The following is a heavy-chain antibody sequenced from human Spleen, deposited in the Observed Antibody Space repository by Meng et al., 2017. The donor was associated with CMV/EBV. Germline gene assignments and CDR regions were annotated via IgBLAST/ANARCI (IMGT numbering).Heavy chain of an antibody. J-gene: IGHJ4*02. CDR1: GFNLRSYT. D-gene: IGHD3-22*01. Sequence: SGFNLRSYTMNWVSQAPGKGLEWVASISRNNDHIYYADSVEGRFTISRDNARTSLYLQMNSLRDEDTALYYCARAHYDNSGYYGLFDYWGRGALVTVSS. CDR3: ARAHYDNSGYYGLFDY. V-gene: IGHV3-21*01. CDR2: ISRNNDHI.